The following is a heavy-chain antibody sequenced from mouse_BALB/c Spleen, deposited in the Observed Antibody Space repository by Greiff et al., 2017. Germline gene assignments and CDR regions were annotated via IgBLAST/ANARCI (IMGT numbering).Heavy chain of an antibody. V-gene: IGHV1-54*03. CDR2: INPGSGGT. CDR3: ARRELRLHAWFAY. D-gene: IGHD1-2*01. J-gene: IGHJ3*01. Sequence: QVQLQQSGAELVRPGTSLKVSCTASGYAFTNYLIEWVKQRPGQGLEWIGVINPGSGGTNYNEKVTGKATLTADKSSSTAYMQLSSLTSDDSAVYFCARRELRLHAWFAYWGQGTLVTVSA. CDR1: GYAFTNYL.